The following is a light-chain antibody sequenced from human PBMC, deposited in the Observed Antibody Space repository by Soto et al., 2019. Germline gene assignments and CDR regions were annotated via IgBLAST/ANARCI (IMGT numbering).Light chain of an antibody. V-gene: IGKV3-15*01. CDR1: QSVTIN. J-gene: IGKJ3*01. CDR2: GAS. CDR3: QQYNNWPPFT. Sequence: EIVITQSPATPSVSPGERATLSCRASQSVTINLAWYQQKPGQAPRPLIYGASTRATGIPARFSGSGSGTEFTLTISSLQSEDFAVYYCQQYNNWPPFTFGPGTKVDIK.